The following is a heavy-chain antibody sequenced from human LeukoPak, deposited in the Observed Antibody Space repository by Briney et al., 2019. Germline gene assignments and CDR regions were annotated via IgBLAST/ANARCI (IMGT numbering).Heavy chain of an antibody. J-gene: IGHJ4*02. Sequence: GASVKVSCKASGYTFTSYDINWVRQAAGQGLEWMGWMNPNSGNTGYAQKFQGRVTMTRNTSISTAYMELSRLRSEDTAVYYCARSFPYGSSTSCHIDYWGQGTLVTVSS. CDR3: ARSFPYGSSTSCHIDY. CDR2: MNPNSGNT. CDR1: GYTFTSYD. D-gene: IGHD2-2*01. V-gene: IGHV1-8*01.